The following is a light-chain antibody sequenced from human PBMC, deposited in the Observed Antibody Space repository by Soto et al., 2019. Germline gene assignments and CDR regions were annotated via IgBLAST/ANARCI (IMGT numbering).Light chain of an antibody. Sequence: QSALTQPASVSGSPGQSITISCTGTSSDVGTYNFVSWYQRHPGKAPKLMIYEVSNRPSGVSNRFSGSKSGNTASLTISGIQAEDEADYYCSSYAGSSTWVFGTGTKLTVL. CDR2: EVS. CDR1: SSDVGTYNF. CDR3: SSYAGSSTWV. V-gene: IGLV2-23*02. J-gene: IGLJ1*01.